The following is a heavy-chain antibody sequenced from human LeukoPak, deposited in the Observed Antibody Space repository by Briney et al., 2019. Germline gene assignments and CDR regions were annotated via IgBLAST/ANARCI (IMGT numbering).Heavy chain of an antibody. CDR3: ARNRHSTLGNYYFDY. V-gene: IGHV1-69*05. CDR1: GGTFSSYA. D-gene: IGHD2-2*01. J-gene: IGHJ4*02. CDR2: IIPIFGTA. Sequence: SVKASCKASGGTFSSYAISWVRQAPGQGLEWMGGIIPIFGTANYAQKLQGRVTITTDESTSTAYMELSSLRSEDTAVYYCARNRHSTLGNYYFDYWGQGTLVTVSS.